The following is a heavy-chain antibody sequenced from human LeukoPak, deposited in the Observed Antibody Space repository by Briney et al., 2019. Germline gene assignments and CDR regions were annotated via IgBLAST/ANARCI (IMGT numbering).Heavy chain of an antibody. Sequence: PGGSLRLSCAASGFTFSSYSMNWVRQAPGKGLEWVSSISSSSSYIYYADSVKGRFTISRDNAKNSVYLQIHNLRAEDTAVYYCARDLGWLQSDYWGQGTLVTVSS. D-gene: IGHD5-24*01. J-gene: IGHJ4*02. CDR2: ISSSSSYI. CDR3: ARDLGWLQSDY. V-gene: IGHV3-21*01. CDR1: GFTFSSYS.